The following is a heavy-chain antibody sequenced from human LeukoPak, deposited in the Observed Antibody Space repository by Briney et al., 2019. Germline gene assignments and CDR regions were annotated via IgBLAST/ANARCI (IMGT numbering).Heavy chain of an antibody. CDR1: GYTFTGYY. J-gene: IGHJ5*02. D-gene: IGHD2-2*01. V-gene: IGHV1-2*06. CDR3: ARDVVPEANWFDP. Sequence: ASVKVSCKASGYTFTGYYTHWVRQAPGQGLEWMGRINPNSGGTNYAQKFQGRVTMTRDTSISTAYMELSRLRSDDTAVYYCARDVVPEANWFDPWGQGTLVTVSS. CDR2: INPNSGGT.